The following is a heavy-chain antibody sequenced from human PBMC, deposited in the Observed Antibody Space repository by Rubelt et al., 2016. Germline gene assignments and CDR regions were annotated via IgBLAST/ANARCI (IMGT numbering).Heavy chain of an antibody. Sequence: QVQLQESGPGLVKPSETLSLTCTVSGGSISSYYWSWIRQPPGKGLEWIGYIYYSGSTNYNPSLKSRVTISVDTSKNQFSLKLSSVTAADTAVYYCARSNYFDYWGQGTLVTVSS. J-gene: IGHJ4*02. CDR1: GGSISSYY. CDR3: ARSNYFDY. CDR2: IYYSGST. V-gene: IGHV4-59*08.